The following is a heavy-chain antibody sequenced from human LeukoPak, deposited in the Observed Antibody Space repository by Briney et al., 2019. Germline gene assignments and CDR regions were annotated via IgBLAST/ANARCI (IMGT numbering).Heavy chain of an antibody. CDR1: GGSISSYY. CDR2: IYYSGST. Sequence: SETLSLTCTVSGGSISSYYWSWIRQPPGKGLEWIGYIYYSGSTNYNPSLKSRVTISVDTSKNQFSLKLSSVTATDTAVYYCARTTEGYCRGVSCYYYYYYMDVWGKGTTVTVSS. V-gene: IGHV4-59*01. CDR3: ARTTEGYCRGVSCYYYYYYMDV. D-gene: IGHD2-15*01. J-gene: IGHJ6*03.